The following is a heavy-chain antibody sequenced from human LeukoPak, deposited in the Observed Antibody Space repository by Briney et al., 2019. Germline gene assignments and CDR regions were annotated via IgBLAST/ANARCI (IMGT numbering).Heavy chain of an antibody. CDR1: GFTLSSYA. CDR2: ISGSGGST. D-gene: IGHD5-18*01. V-gene: IGHV3-23*01. J-gene: IGHJ3*02. Sequence: GGSLRLSCAASGFTLSSYAMSWVRQAPGKGLEWVSAISGSGGSTYYADSVKGRFTISRDNSKNTLYLQMNSLRAEDTAVYYCAKDRGESGYSYGLDAFDIWGQGTMVTVSS. CDR3: AKDRGESGYSYGLDAFDI.